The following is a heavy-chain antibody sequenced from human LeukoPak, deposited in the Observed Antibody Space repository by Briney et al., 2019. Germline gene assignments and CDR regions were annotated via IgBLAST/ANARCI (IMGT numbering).Heavy chain of an antibody. J-gene: IGHJ6*02. CDR3: ARVSEYSSGWYFAYYYYGMDV. D-gene: IGHD6-19*01. Sequence: ASVKVSCKASGYTFTSYGISWVRQAPGQGLEWMGWISAYNGNTNYAQKLQGRVTMTTDTSTSTAYRELRSLRSDDTAVYYCARVSEYSSGWYFAYYYYGMDVWGQGTTVTVSS. V-gene: IGHV1-18*01. CDR1: GYTFTSYG. CDR2: ISAYNGNT.